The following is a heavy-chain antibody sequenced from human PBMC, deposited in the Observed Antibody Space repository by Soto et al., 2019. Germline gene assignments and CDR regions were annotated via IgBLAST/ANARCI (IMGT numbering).Heavy chain of an antibody. J-gene: IGHJ4*02. CDR3: AKDHLPSTVTTPGY. D-gene: IGHD4-17*01. CDR2: ISYDGNNK. V-gene: IGHV3-30*18. CDR1: GFTFSTYG. Sequence: QVQLVESGGGVVQPGRSLRLSCAASGFTFSTYGMHWVRQAPGKGLEWVAVISYDGNNKYYADSMKGRFTIARDNSKNTLFLQMDSLRAEDTAVYYCAKDHLPSTVTTPGYWGQGTLVTVSS.